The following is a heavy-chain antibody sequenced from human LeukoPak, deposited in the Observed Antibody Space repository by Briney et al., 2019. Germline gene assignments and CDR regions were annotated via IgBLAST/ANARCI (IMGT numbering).Heavy chain of an antibody. CDR1: DGSISSGGYY. CDR3: AFQWLVNAFDI. D-gene: IGHD6-19*01. J-gene: IGHJ3*02. CDR2: IYSSGST. Sequence: PSQTLSLTCTVSDGSISSGGYYWRWIRQPPGTGLEWIGYIYSSGSTFYNPSLKSRVTISRDTSKNQFSLKRSSVTAADTAVYYCAFQWLVNAFDIWGQGTMVTVSS. V-gene: IGHV4-30-4*08.